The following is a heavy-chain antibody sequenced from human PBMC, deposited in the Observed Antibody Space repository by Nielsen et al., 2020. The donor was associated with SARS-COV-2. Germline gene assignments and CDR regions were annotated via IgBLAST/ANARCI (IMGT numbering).Heavy chain of an antibody. V-gene: IGHV1-8*01. CDR1: GYTFTSYD. Sequence: ASVKVSCKASGYTFTSYDINWVRQATGQGLEWMGWMNPNSGNTGYAQKFQGRVTMTGNTSISTAYMELSSLRSEDTAVYYCARVRIAARSWFDPWGQGTLVTVSS. D-gene: IGHD6-6*01. CDR3: ARVRIAARSWFDP. J-gene: IGHJ5*02. CDR2: MNPNSGNT.